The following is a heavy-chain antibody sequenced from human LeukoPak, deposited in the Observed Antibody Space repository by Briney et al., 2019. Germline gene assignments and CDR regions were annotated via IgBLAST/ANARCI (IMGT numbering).Heavy chain of an antibody. D-gene: IGHD1-14*01. V-gene: IGHV1-69*13. CDR1: GYTFTSYG. CDR3: ARGRYDYFDY. CDR2: IIPIFGTA. Sequence: SVKVSCKASGYTFTSYGISWVRQAPGQGLEWMGGIIPIFGTANYAQKFQGRVTITADESTSTAYMELSSLRSEDTAVYYCARGRYDYFDYWGQGTLVTVSS. J-gene: IGHJ4*02.